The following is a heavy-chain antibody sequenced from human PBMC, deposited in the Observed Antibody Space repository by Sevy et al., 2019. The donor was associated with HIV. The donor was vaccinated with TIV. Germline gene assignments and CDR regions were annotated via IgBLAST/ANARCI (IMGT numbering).Heavy chain of an antibody. D-gene: IGHD3-22*01. Sequence: GGSLRLSCAVSGFTFNNAWMHWVRQAPGTGLQWVGLIKSKIDGETTDYAAPVKGRFTISRDDSKNTLYLQMNSLKIEDTAVYYCATAPGYYDSAPFDYWGPGTLVTVSS. CDR3: ATAPGYYDSAPFDY. J-gene: IGHJ4*02. CDR2: IKSKIDGETT. V-gene: IGHV3-15*01. CDR1: GFTFNNAW.